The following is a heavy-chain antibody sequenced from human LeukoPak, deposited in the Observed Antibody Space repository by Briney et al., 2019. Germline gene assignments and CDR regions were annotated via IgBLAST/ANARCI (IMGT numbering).Heavy chain of an antibody. Sequence: GGSLRLSCAASGSTFSSYDMSWVRQAPGKGLEWVSAISGSGGSTYYADSVKGRFTISRDNSKNTLYLQMNSLRAEDTAVYYCAKEFSGYLASFEYWGPGTLVTVSS. CDR2: ISGSGGST. CDR3: AKEFSGYLASFEY. D-gene: IGHD3-22*01. V-gene: IGHV3-23*01. J-gene: IGHJ4*02. CDR1: GSTFSSYD.